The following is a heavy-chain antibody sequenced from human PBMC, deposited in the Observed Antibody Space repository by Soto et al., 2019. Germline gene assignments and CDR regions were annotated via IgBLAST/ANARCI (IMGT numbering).Heavy chain of an antibody. CDR3: SRVIRSRHKYCDY. J-gene: IGHJ4*01. D-gene: IGHD2-15*01. CDR2: ISHTGTT. Sequence: SETLSVTCAVSRDSSSGSQWWSWVCLRPGKGLEWIGEISHTGTTNDNPSLKSRVTMSVDKPKDQFSLNLTSVTAADTAAYDCSRVIRSRHKYCDY. CDR1: RDSSSGSQW. V-gene: IGHV4-4*02.